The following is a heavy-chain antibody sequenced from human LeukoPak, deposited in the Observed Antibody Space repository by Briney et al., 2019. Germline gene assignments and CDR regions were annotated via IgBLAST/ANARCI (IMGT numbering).Heavy chain of an antibody. CDR3: AGSGRFDC. CDR2: IIPIVETA. Sequence: GASVKVSCKVSGGTFSSYTINWVRQAPGQGFEWMGGIIPIVETADYAQKFQGSVKITADETTTTAYLELTSLRSEDTAVYYCAGSGRFDCWGQGTLVTVSS. J-gene: IGHJ4*02. CDR1: GGTFSSYT. D-gene: IGHD1-26*01. V-gene: IGHV1-69*13.